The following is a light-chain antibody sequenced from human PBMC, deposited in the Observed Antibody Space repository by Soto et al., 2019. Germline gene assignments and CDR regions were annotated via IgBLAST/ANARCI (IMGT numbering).Light chain of an antibody. CDR3: LQDYDFPWT. CDR2: DAS. Sequence: DIQMTQSPSTLSASVGXRVTITCRASQNINDWLAWYQQKPGKAPKLLIYDASDLESGVPSRFSGRGSGTDFTLTISSLQPEDFATYYCLQDYDFPWTFRQGTKADIK. V-gene: IGKV1-5*01. CDR1: QNINDW. J-gene: IGKJ1*01.